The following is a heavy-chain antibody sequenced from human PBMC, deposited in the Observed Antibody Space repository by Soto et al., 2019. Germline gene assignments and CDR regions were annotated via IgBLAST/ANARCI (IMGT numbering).Heavy chain of an antibody. CDR1: GGSISSYY. D-gene: IGHD2-2*01. J-gene: IGHJ5*02. CDR3: ARSKVVVPAATPAWFDP. Sequence: SETLSLTCTVSGGSISSYYWSWIRQPPGKGLEWIGYIYYSGSTKYNPSLKSRVTVSVDTSKNQFSLKLSPVTASDTAVYYCARSKVVVPAATPAWFDPWGQGTLITVSS. V-gene: IGHV4-59*01. CDR2: IYYSGST.